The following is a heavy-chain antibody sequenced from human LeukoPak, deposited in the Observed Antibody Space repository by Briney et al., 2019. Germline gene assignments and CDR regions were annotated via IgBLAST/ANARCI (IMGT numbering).Heavy chain of an antibody. Sequence: PGGSLRLSCAASGFTFSSYGMSWVRQAPGKGLEWVSAISGSGGSTHYADSVKGRFTISRDNSKNTLYLQMNSLRAEDTAVYYCAKDRRYSSSWHGGAFDYWGQGTLVTVSS. CDR1: GFTFSSYG. CDR2: ISGSGGST. V-gene: IGHV3-23*01. D-gene: IGHD6-13*01. J-gene: IGHJ4*02. CDR3: AKDRRYSSSWHGGAFDY.